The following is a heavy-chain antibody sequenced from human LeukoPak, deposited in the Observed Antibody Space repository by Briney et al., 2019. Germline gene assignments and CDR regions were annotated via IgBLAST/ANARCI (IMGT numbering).Heavy chain of an antibody. V-gene: IGHV1-2*02. D-gene: IGHD3-10*01. CDR2: TNPNSGGT. CDR3: ARDRGAPAAFNI. CDR1: GYTFTAYY. J-gene: IGHJ3*02. Sequence: ASVKVSCKASGYTFTAYYMHWVRQAPGQGLEWMGWTNPNSGGTHYAQKFQGRVTMTRDASISTAYMELSSLRSDDTAVYYCARDRGAPAAFNIWGQGTMVTVSS.